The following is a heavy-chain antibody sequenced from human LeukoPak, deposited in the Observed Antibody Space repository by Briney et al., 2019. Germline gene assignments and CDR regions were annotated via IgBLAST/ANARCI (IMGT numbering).Heavy chain of an antibody. CDR1: DGSINTYY. D-gene: IGHD4-23*01. V-gene: IGHV4-4*07. J-gene: IGHJ3*02. CDR3: ARLPTVVTRAAFDI. CDR2: IYTSGNT. Sequence: PSETLSLTCTVSDGSINTYYWSWIRQPAGKGLEWIGSIYTSGNTYYNPSLKSRVTMSIDTSKTQFSLKLSSVTAADTAVYYCARLPTVVTRAAFDIWGQGTLVTVSS.